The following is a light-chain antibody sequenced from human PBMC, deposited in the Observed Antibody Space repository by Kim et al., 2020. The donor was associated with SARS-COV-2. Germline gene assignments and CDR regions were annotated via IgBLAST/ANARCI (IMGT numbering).Light chain of an antibody. V-gene: IGKV3-11*01. CDR1: QSVSSY. CDR3: QQRTNWPPIT. Sequence: SPGDIATLSCRASQSVSSYLAWYQQKPGQAPRLLIYDASNRATGIPARFSGSGSGTDFTLTISSLEPEDFAVYYCQQRTNWPPITFGPGTKVDIK. J-gene: IGKJ3*01. CDR2: DAS.